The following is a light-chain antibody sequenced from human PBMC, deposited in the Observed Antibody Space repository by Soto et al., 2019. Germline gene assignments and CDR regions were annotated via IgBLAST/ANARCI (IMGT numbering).Light chain of an antibody. V-gene: IGLV2-8*01. CDR1: SSDVGGHNY. Sequence: QSALTQPPSASGSPGQSVTISCTGTSSDVGGHNYVSWYQQHPGKALKLIIYEVTKRPSGVPDRFSGSKSGYTASLTVSGLQAEDEADYYCSSYADTNNLVFGGGTKLTVL. J-gene: IGLJ2*01. CDR3: SSYADTNNLV. CDR2: EVT.